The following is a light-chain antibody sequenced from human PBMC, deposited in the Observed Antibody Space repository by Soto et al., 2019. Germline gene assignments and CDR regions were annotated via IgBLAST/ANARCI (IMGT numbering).Light chain of an antibody. Sequence: QSALTQPPSASGSPGQSVTISCTGTSSDVGGYNYVSWYQQNPGKVPKLMIYEVNKRPSGVPDRFSASKSGNTASLTVSGLQAEDEADYYCTSYAGGNNVFGTGTKVTVL. V-gene: IGLV2-8*01. J-gene: IGLJ1*01. CDR2: EVN. CDR3: TSYAGGNNV. CDR1: SSDVGGYNY.